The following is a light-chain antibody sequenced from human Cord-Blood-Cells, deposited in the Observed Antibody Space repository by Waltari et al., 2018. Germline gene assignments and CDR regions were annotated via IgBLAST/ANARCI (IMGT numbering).Light chain of an antibody. J-gene: IGLJ2*01. CDR1: SSNIGSNY. V-gene: IGLV1-47*01. CDR3: AAWDDSLSGRV. Sequence: QSVLTQPPSASGTPGQSVTISCSGSSSNIGSNYVYWYQQLPGTAPKLLIYRNNQRPSGVPARFSGSKSGTSASLDISGLRSEGEADYYCAAWDDSLSGRVFGGGTKLTVL. CDR2: RNN.